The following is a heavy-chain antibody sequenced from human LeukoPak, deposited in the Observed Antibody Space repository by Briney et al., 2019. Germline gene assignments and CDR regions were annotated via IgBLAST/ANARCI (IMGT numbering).Heavy chain of an antibody. CDR3: ARLRLFRGSSPGDY. CDR1: GYTFTGYY. V-gene: IGHV1-2*02. D-gene: IGHD6-6*01. Sequence: ASVKVSCKASGYTFTGYYMHWVRQAPGQGLEWMGWINPNSGGTNYAQKFQGRVTMTRDTSKNQFSLKLSSVTAADTAVYYCARLRLFRGSSPGDYWGQGTLVTVSS. J-gene: IGHJ4*02. CDR2: INPNSGGT.